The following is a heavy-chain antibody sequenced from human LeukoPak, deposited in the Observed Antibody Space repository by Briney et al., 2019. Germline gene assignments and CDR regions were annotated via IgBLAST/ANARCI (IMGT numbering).Heavy chain of an antibody. V-gene: IGHV1-2*02. CDR3: ARGDIVVVVARYPDY. CDR2: INPNSGGT. CDR1: GYTFTGYY. D-gene: IGHD2-15*01. Sequence: ASVKVSCKASGYTFTGYYMHWVRQAPGQGLEWMEWINPNSGGTNYAQKFQGRVTMTRDTSISTAYMELSRLRSDDTAVYYCARGDIVVVVARYPDYWGQGTLVTVSS. J-gene: IGHJ4*02.